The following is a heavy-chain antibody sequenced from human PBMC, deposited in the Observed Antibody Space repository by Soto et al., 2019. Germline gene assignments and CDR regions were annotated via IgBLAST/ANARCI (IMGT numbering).Heavy chain of an antibody. J-gene: IGHJ4*02. CDR3: AGITQGDIIY. CDR2: ITDDGSGA. D-gene: IGHD3-10*01. CDR1: GFTFSNYW. V-gene: IGHV3-74*01. Sequence: GGSLRLSCAASGFTFSNYWMHWVRQAPGKGLMWVARITDDGSGASYADSVKGRFTISRDNAKNTLYLQMNSLRAEDTAVYYCAGITQGDIIYWGQGTLVTVSS.